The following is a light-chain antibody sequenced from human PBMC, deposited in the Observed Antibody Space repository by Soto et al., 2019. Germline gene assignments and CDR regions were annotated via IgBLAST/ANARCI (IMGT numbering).Light chain of an antibody. CDR1: QRVSSSY. J-gene: IGKJ1*01. CDR2: GAS. CDR3: QQYGSSPWT. V-gene: IGKV3-20*01. Sequence: EIVLTQSPGTLSLSPGERATLSCRASQRVSSSYLAWYQQKPGQAPRLLIYGASSRATGIPDRFSGSGSGTVFTLAISRLEPEDFAVYYCQQYGSSPWTFGQGTKVDIK.